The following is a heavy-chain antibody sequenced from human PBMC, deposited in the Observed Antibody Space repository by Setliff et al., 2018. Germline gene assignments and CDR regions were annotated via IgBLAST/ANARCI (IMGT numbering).Heavy chain of an antibody. J-gene: IGHJ3*02. V-gene: IGHV4-34*01. CDR3: ARGEISWRGGALDI. Sequence: PSETLSLTCAVYGGSFSGSFWSWIRQPPGKGLEWIGEINHTGGTNYTPSLKSRVTISVDTSKNQFSLKLSSVTAADTAVYYCARGEISWRGGALDIWGQGTMVTVSS. D-gene: IGHD3-3*01. CDR1: GGSFSGSF. CDR2: INHTGGT.